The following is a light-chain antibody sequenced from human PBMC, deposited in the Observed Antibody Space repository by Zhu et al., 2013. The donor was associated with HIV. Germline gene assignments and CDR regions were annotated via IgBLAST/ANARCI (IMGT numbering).Light chain of an antibody. V-gene: IGLV2-8*01. Sequence: QSALTQPPSASGSPGQSVTISCTGTSSDVGGYNYVSWYQQHPGKAPKLMIYEVNKRPSGVPDRFSGSKSGDMASLSVSGLQAEDEADYYCNSYAGSSTWVFGGGTKLTVL. CDR2: EVN. CDR3: NSYAGSSTWV. CDR1: SSDVGGYNY. J-gene: IGLJ3*02.